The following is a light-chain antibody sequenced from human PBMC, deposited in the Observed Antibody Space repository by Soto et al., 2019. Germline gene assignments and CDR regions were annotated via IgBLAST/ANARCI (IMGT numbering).Light chain of an antibody. CDR1: QSVGTY. CDR2: DAI. CDR3: QKRKNWPRT. V-gene: IGKV3-11*01. Sequence: EILLTLSQATVSLSKESKATIYGRASQSVGTYLAWYQQKPGQAPRLVIYDAISRALGIPARFSGGGSGTDFTLTISSLEPEDFAVYYCQKRKNWPRTCGQGTKVAIK. J-gene: IGKJ1*01.